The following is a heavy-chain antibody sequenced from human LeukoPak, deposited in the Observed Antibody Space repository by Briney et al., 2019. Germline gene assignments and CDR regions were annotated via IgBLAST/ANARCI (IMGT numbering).Heavy chain of an antibody. CDR1: GGSFSGYY. CDR2: INHSGGT. D-gene: IGHD6-13*01. J-gene: IGHJ2*01. Sequence: SETLSLTCAVYGGSFSGYYWSWIRQPPGKGLEWIGEINHSGGTNYNPSLKSRVTISVDTSKNQFSLKLSSVTAADTAVYYCARDTSSSFDWYFDLWGRGTLVTVSS. CDR3: ARDTSSSFDWYFDL. V-gene: IGHV4-34*01.